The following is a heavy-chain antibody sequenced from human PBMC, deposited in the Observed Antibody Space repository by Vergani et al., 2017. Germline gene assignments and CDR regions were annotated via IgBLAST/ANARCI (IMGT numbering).Heavy chain of an antibody. J-gene: IGHJ6*02. CDR2: IGSSGPYI. CDR1: GFTFSDFS. Sequence: VQLVESGGGLVKPGGSLRLSCAASGFTFSDFSMSWVRQAPGKGLEWVAFIGSSGPYINYADSVKGRFIISRDNTNNSLFLQLRSLRAEDAAVYYCARDCTSGGCPDNYGMDVVGQGATVTVSS. CDR3: ARDCTSGGCPDNYGMDV. V-gene: IGHV3-21*06. D-gene: IGHD2-8*01.